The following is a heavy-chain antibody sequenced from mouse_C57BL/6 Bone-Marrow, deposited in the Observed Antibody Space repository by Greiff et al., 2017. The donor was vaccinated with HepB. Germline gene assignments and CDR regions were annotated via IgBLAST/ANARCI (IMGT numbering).Heavy chain of an antibody. CDR2: ISYDGSN. V-gene: IGHV3-6*01. Sequence: EVHLVESGPGLVKPSQSLSLTCSVTGYSITSGYYWNWIRQFPGNKLEWMGYISYDGSNNYNPSLKNRISITRDTSKNQFFLKLNSVTTEDTATYYCARGGKFYGNPDYWGQGTTLTVSS. D-gene: IGHD2-1*01. J-gene: IGHJ2*01. CDR1: GYSITSGYY. CDR3: ARGGKFYGNPDY.